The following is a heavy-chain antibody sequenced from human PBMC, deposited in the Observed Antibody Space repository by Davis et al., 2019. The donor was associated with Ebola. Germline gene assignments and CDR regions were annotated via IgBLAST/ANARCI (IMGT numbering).Heavy chain of an antibody. CDR3: ATLRRTITGMDDGFDI. D-gene: IGHD1-20*01. Sequence: GESLKISCKGSDNTFTNYWIGWVRQMPGKGLEWMGIIYPGDSDTRYSPSFRGQVTISADKSIKTAFLQWSSLKASDTAIYYCATLRRTITGMDDGFDIWGQGTMVTVSS. CDR1: DNTFTNYW. CDR2: IYPGDSDT. V-gene: IGHV5-51*01. J-gene: IGHJ3*02.